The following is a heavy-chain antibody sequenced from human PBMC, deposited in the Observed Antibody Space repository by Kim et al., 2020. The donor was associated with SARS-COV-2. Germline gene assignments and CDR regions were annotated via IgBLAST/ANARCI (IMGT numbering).Heavy chain of an antibody. Sequence: SETLSLTCAVSGGSVDSTNYWTWVRQPPGRGLEWIGEMYHSGRTNYNPSLKNRVTISVDKSKNQFSLRLTSLTAADTAMYYCAKTLGQGVLIGRGFEFWG. CDR3: AKTLGQGVLIGRGFEF. D-gene: IGHD3-10*01. CDR1: GGSVDSTNY. J-gene: IGHJ3*01. CDR2: MYHSGRT. V-gene: IGHV4-4*02.